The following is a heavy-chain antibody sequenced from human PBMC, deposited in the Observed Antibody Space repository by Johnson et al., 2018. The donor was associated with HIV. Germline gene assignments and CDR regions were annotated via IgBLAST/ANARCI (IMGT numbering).Heavy chain of an antibody. CDR1: GFTFSSYA. CDR2: ISYDGSNK. CDR3: ASAIPGRSSLDGFDF. Sequence: QEKLVESGGGVVQPGRSLRLSCAASGFTFSSYAMHWVRQAPGKGLEWVAVISYDGSNKYYADSVKGRFTISRDNSKNTLYLQMNSLRAEDTAAYYCASAIPGRSSLDGFDFWGQGTMVTVSS. J-gene: IGHJ3*01. D-gene: IGHD2-2*01. V-gene: IGHV3-30*14.